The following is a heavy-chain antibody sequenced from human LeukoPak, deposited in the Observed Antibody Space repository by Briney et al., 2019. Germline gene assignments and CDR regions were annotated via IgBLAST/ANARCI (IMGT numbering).Heavy chain of an antibody. CDR2: ISAYNGNT. J-gene: IGHJ4*02. Sequence: ASVKVSWKAPGYTFTGYYMHWVRQAPGQGLEWMGWISAYNGNTNYAQKLQGRVTMTTDTSTSTAYMELRSLRSDDTAVYYCASARAGYFDWLLIYWGQGTLVTVSS. CDR1: GYTFTGYY. CDR3: ASARAGYFDWLLIY. V-gene: IGHV1-18*04. D-gene: IGHD3-9*01.